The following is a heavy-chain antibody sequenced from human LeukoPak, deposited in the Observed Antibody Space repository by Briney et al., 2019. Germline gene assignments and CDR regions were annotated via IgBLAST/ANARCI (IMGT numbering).Heavy chain of an antibody. CDR1: GGSISSSY. V-gene: IGHV4-59*01. Sequence: SETLSLTCTVPGGSISSSYWSWIRQPPGKGLECIGYISNSGTNYSPSLKSRVTISLDTSKNQFSLNLTSVTAADTAIYYCARDRHIASCNGVTCYPYYFDSWGQGTLVTVSS. D-gene: IGHD2-15*01. CDR2: ISNSGT. CDR3: ARDRHIASCNGVTCYPYYFDS. J-gene: IGHJ4*02.